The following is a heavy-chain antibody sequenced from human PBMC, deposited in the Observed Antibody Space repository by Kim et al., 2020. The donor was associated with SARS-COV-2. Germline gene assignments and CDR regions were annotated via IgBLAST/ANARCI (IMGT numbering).Heavy chain of an antibody. J-gene: IGHJ4*02. CDR3: ARGRSRYCTNGVCYPFDY. CDR1: GYTFTSYG. D-gene: IGHD2-8*01. V-gene: IGHV1-18*01. Sequence: ASVKVSCKASGYTFTSYGISWVRQAPGQGLEWMGWISAYNGNTNYAQKLQGRVTMTTDTSTSTAYMELRSLRSDDTAVYYCARGRSRYCTNGVCYPFDYCGQGTLVTVSS. CDR2: ISAYNGNT.